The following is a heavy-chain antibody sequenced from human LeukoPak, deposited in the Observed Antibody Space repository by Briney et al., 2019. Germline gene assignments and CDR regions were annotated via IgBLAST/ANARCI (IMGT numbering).Heavy chain of an antibody. CDR2: ISFDAGTT. CDR1: GFTFHNYA. CDR3: AKVSDMATRWGNFDY. J-gene: IGHJ4*02. Sequence: PGGSLRLSCLASGFTFHNYAMHWVRQAPGKGLEWVSLISFDAGTTDYADSVKGRFTISRDNSKNSLYLQMNSLRTEDTAVYYCAKVSDMATRWGNFDYWGQGTLVTVSS. D-gene: IGHD3-16*01. V-gene: IGHV3-43*02.